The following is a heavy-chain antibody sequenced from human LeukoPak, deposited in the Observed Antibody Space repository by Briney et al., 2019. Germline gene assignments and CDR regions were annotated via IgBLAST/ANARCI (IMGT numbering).Heavy chain of an antibody. D-gene: IGHD3-10*01. Sequence: GGALRLSCEASGFIFSDHYMSWIGQAPGKGLEGVSYISDSGSVIHYADSVKGRFTISRDNAKNSLYLQMNSLRVEDTAVYYCARDTPNYYYGMDVWGQGTTVTVSS. J-gene: IGHJ6*02. CDR1: GFIFSDHY. CDR2: ISDSGSVI. CDR3: ARDTPNYYYGMDV. V-gene: IGHV3-11*01.